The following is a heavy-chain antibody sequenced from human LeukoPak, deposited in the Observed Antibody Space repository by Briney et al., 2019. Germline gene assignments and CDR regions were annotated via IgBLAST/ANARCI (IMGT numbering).Heavy chain of an antibody. V-gene: IGHV3-48*03. J-gene: IGHJ4*02. CDR1: GFTFSSYE. Sequence: GGSLRLSCAASGFTFSSYEMNWVRQAPGKGLEWVSYISSSGSTIYYADSGKGRFTISRDNAKNSLYLQMNSLRAEDTAVYYCAREDDYGDYYFDYWGQGTLVTVSS. D-gene: IGHD4-17*01. CDR3: AREDDYGDYYFDY. CDR2: ISSSGSTI.